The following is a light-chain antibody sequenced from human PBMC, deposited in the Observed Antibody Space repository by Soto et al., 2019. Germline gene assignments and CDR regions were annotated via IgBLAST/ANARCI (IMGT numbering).Light chain of an antibody. CDR2: LGS. CDR3: MQALQTPPWT. Sequence: DIVMTQSPLSLPVTPGEPASISCRSSQSLLHXNGYNYLDWYLQKPGQSPQLLIYLGSNRASGVPDRFSGSGSGTDFTLKISRVEAEDVGVYYCMQALQTPPWTFGQGTKVEIK. J-gene: IGKJ1*01. V-gene: IGKV2-28*01. CDR1: QSLLHXNGYNY.